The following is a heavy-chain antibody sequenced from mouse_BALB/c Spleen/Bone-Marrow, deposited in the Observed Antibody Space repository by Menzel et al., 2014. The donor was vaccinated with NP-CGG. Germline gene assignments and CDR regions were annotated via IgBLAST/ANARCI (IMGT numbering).Heavy chain of an antibody. D-gene: IGHD2-2*01. CDR2: INPTSNYT. J-gene: IGHJ3*01. CDR3: VREALWFFFTF. CDR1: GYTFTYYT. Sequence: VQLQQSGAELARPGASVRMSCRTSGYTFTYYTMYWVKQRPGQGLEWIGYINPTSNYTNYNQKFKDKATLTADTSSNTAYMQLSSLTSEDSAVYYCVREALWFFFTFWGQGTLVTVSA. V-gene: IGHV1-4*01.